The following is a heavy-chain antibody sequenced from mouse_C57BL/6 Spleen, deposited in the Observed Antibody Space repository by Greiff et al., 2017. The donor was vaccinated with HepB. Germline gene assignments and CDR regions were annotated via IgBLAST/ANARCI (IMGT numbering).Heavy chain of an antibody. CDR3: TDYDYPAY. CDR2: IRLKSDNYAT. D-gene: IGHD2-4*01. Sequence: EVKLMESGGGLVQPGGSMKLSCVASGFTFSNYWMNWVRQSPEKGLEWVAQIRLKSDNYATHYAESVKGWFTISRDDSKSSVYLQMNNLRAEDTGIYYCTDYDYPAYWGQGTLVTVSA. V-gene: IGHV6-3*01. J-gene: IGHJ3*01. CDR1: GFTFSNYW.